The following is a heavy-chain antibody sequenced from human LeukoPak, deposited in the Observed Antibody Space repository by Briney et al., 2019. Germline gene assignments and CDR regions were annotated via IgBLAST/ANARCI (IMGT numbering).Heavy chain of an antibody. D-gene: IGHD2-15*01. Sequence: PGGSLRLSCAVSGFTVSTNHMTWVRQAPGKGLEWVSAISGSGASTYYADSVKGRFTISRDNSKNTLYLQMNTLRAEDTAVYYCAKDPADYQGPYSRYFDLWGRGTLVTVSS. V-gene: IGHV3-23*01. CDR3: AKDPADYQGPYSRYFDL. CDR2: ISGSGAST. CDR1: GFTVSTNH. J-gene: IGHJ2*01.